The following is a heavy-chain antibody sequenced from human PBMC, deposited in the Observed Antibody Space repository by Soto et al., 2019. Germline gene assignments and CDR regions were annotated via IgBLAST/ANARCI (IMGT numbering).Heavy chain of an antibody. Sequence: PGGSLRLSCAASGFKFSSYAMSWVRQAPGKGLEWVSLISATGGGTYYADSVKGRFTISRDNSDNTLYLQVHSLRAEDTAVYYCAKDRRAGGNSAFYFDFWGQGAQGTV. D-gene: IGHD3-16*01. V-gene: IGHV3-23*01. J-gene: IGHJ5*01. CDR1: GFKFSSYA. CDR3: AKDRRAGGNSAFYFDF. CDR2: ISATGGGT.